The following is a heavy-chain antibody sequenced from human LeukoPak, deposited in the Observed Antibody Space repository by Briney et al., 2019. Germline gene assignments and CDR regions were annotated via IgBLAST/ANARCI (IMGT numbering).Heavy chain of an antibody. D-gene: IGHD6-19*01. Sequence: GGSLRLSCAASGFTFSSYDMHWVRQATGKGLEWVSAIGTAGDTYYPGSVKGRFTIPRENAKNSLYLQMNSLRAEDTAVYYCARGGYSSGWSWDYWGQGTLVTVSS. CDR1: GFTFSSYD. J-gene: IGHJ4*02. V-gene: IGHV3-13*01. CDR3: ARGGYSSGWSWDY. CDR2: IGTAGDT.